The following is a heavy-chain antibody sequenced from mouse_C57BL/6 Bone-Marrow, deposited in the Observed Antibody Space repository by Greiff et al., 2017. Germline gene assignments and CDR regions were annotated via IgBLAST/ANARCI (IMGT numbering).Heavy chain of an antibody. CDR3: VRRGLSPV. CDR2: IRSKSSNYAT. CDR1: GFTFNTYA. D-gene: IGHD2-2*01. Sequence: EADGGLVQPKGSLKLSCAASGFTFNTYAMHWVRQAPGKGLEWVARIRSKSSNYATYYADSVKDRLTISRDDSHSRLYQQMNNLKTEDTAMYYCVRRGLSPVWGTGTTVTVSS. V-gene: IGHV10-3*01. J-gene: IGHJ1*03.